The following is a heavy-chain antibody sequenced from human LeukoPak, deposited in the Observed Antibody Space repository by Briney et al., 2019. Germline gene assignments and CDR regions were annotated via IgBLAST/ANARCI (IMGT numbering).Heavy chain of an antibody. CDR2: IYNSVRT. CDR1: GGSVSSGSYY. V-gene: IGHV4-61*01. Sequence: KTSETLSLTRTVSGGSVSSGSYYWSWIRQPPGKGLEWIGYIYNSVRTNYNPSLKSRVTISVDTSKNQLSLKLSSVTAADTAVYFCVRDLVATIDHYYYGMDVWGQGTTVTVSS. D-gene: IGHD5-12*01. J-gene: IGHJ6*02. CDR3: VRDLVATIDHYYYGMDV.